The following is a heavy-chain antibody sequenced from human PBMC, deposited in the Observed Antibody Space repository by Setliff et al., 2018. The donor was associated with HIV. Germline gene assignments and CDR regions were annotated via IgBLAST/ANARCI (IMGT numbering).Heavy chain of an antibody. J-gene: IGHJ5*02. CDR1: GYTFSDFY. V-gene: IGHV1-2*02. CDR2: INPNSGGT. CDR3: ARNTPGIVPRRVGFDP. Sequence: GASVKVSCKASGYTFSDFYIHWVRQAPGQGLEWMGWINPNSGGTNYAQRFQGRVTMTRDTSSSTAYLELSRLISDDTAVYYCARNTPGIVPRRVGFDPWGQGTLVTSPQ. D-gene: IGHD1-26*01.